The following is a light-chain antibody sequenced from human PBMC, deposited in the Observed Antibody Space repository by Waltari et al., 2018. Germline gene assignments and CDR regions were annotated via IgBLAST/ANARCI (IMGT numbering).Light chain of an antibody. CDR1: STDVGGSNY. Sequence: QSALTQPASVSGSPGQSITISCTGTSTDVGGSNYVPWYQQHPGKAPKVLIYDVSNRPSGVSNRFSGSKSGNTASLTISGLQAEDEADYYCSSYTNSNTWVFGGGTKLTVL. J-gene: IGLJ3*02. V-gene: IGLV2-14*03. CDR2: DVS. CDR3: SSYTNSNTWV.